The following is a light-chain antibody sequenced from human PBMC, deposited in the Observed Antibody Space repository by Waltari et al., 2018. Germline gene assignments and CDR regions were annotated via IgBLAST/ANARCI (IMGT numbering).Light chain of an antibody. J-gene: IGLJ1*01. CDR3: QVWHTSSDQRV. CDR2: DVV. V-gene: IGLV3-21*02. CDR1: NIGRKS. Sequence: SYVLTQSPPVSVAPGQTATITCGGDNIGRKSVHWYQLRPGQAPVLVVNDVVDRPSGIPKRFSGSSSGNTATLTISRVEAGDEADYYCQVWHTSSDQRVFGPGTKVTVL.